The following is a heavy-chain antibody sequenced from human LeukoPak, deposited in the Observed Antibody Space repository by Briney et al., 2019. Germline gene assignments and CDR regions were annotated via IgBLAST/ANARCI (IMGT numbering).Heavy chain of an antibody. CDR2: ISGSGGST. J-gene: IGHJ6*03. Sequence: GGSLRLSCAASGFTFSSYAMSWVRRAPGKGLEWVSAISGSGGSTYYADSVKGRFTISRDNSKNTLYLQMNSLRAEDTAVYYCAKAIHYYDSSGYTYYYMDVWGKGTTVTVSS. CDR1: GFTFSSYA. V-gene: IGHV3-23*01. CDR3: AKAIHYYDSSGYTYYYMDV. D-gene: IGHD3-22*01.